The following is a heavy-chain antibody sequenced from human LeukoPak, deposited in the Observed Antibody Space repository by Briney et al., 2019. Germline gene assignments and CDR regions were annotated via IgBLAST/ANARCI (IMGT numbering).Heavy chain of an antibody. CDR3: ARGGKYYDSSGYYLDY. J-gene: IGHJ4*02. Sequence: GASVKVSCKASGYTFTSYDINWVRQATGQGLEWMGWMNPNSGSTGYAQKFQGRVTVTRNTSISTAYMELSSLRSEDTAVYYCARGGKYYDSSGYYLDYWGQGTLVTVSS. CDR1: GYTFTSYD. V-gene: IGHV1-8*03. D-gene: IGHD3-22*01. CDR2: MNPNSGST.